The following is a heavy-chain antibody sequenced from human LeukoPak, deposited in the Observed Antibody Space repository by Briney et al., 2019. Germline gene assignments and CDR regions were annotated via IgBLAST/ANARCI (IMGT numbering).Heavy chain of an antibody. Sequence: ASVKVSCKASGYTFKNYGISWVRQAPGQGLEWMGWMNPNSGNTGYAQKFQGRVTMTRNTSISTAYMELSSLRSEDTAVYYCARPDCSGGSCQGSYYYYYGMDVWGQGTTVTVSS. D-gene: IGHD2-15*01. CDR3: ARPDCSGGSCQGSYYYYYGMDV. CDR2: MNPNSGNT. CDR1: GYTFKNYG. V-gene: IGHV1-8*02. J-gene: IGHJ6*02.